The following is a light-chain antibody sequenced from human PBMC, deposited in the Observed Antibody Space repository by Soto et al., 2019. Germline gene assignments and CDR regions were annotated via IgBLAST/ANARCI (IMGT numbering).Light chain of an antibody. CDR3: QEYEDWPPEA. CDR2: DAS. Sequence: MTQSPSSLSASVGDRVNITCRASQTVSSYLNWYQQKPCQAPRLLIYDASNRATGIPARFSGSGSGTEFTLTISSLQSEDFAVYYCQEYEDWPPEAFGQGTKVDIK. CDR1: QTVSSY. J-gene: IGKJ1*01. V-gene: IGKV3D-15*01.